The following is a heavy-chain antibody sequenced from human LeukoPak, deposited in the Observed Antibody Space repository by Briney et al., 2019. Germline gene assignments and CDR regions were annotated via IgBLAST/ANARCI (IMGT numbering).Heavy chain of an antibody. CDR1: GGTFSSYA. CDR3: ARADDCSSTSCYDLRYNWFDP. CDR2: IIPIFGTA. V-gene: IGHV1-69*13. Sequence: GASVKVSCKASGGTFSSYAISWVRQAPGQGLEWMGGIIPIFGTANYAQKFQGRVTITADESTSTAYMELSSLRSDDTAVYYCARADDCSSTSCYDLRYNWFDPWGQGTLVTVSS. D-gene: IGHD2-2*01. J-gene: IGHJ5*02.